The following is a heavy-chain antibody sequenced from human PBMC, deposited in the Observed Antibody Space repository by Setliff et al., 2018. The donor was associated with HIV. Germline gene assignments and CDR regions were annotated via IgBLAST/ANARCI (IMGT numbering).Heavy chain of an antibody. Sequence: SETLSLTCNYSGNSFSGYHWNWIRQPAGKGLEWLGRIYYTGSTEHNPSLKSRLTMSMDTSKNQFSLRLVSLTTADTAVYYCACSNYGSDTYPLDVWGPGTLVTVSS. CDR1: GNSFSGYH. CDR2: IYYTGST. V-gene: IGHV4-4*07. D-gene: IGHD3-10*01. J-gene: IGHJ4*02. CDR3: ACSNYGSDTYPLDV.